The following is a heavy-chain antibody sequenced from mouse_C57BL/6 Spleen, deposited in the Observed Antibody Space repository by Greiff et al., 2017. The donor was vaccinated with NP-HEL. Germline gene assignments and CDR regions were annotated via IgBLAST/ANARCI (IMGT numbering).Heavy chain of an antibody. CDR1: GYSITSDY. D-gene: IGHD2-3*01. CDR3: ARGSDGYYWYFDV. CDR2: ISYSGST. Sequence: EVQLQQSGPGLAKPSQTLSLTCSVTGYSITSDYWNWIRKFPGNKLEYMGYISYSGSTYYNPSLKSRISITRDTSKNQYYLQLTSVTTEDTATYYCARGSDGYYWYFDVWGTGTTVTVAS. J-gene: IGHJ1*03. V-gene: IGHV3-8*01.